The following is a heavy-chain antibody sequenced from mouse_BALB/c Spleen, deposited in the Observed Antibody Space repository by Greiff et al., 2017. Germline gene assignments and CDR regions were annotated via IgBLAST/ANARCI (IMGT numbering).Heavy chain of an antibody. D-gene: IGHD2-4*01. J-gene: IGHJ3*01. CDR1: GYTFTSYW. CDR3: AREGYDYFAY. CDR2: IDPSDSYT. V-gene: IGHV1-69*02. Sequence: VQLQQPGAELVKPGASVKLSCKASGYTFTSYWMHWVKQRPGQGLEWIGEIDPSDSYTNYNQKFKGKATLTVDKSSSTDYMQLSSLTSEDSAVYYCAREGYDYFAYWGQGTLVTVSA.